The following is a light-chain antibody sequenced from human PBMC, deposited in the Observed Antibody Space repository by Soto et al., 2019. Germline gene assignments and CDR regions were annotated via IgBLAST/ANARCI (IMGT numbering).Light chain of an antibody. V-gene: IGKV1-39*01. J-gene: IGKJ2*02. CDR3: QQSYSTRST. CDR1: QSISSY. Sequence: DIQMTQSPSSLSASVGDRVTITCRASQSISSYLNWYQQKPGKAPKLLIYDASSLQSGVPSRFSGSGSGTDFTLTMSSRQPEDFAPFYCQQSYSTRSTFGQGTRLEIK. CDR2: DAS.